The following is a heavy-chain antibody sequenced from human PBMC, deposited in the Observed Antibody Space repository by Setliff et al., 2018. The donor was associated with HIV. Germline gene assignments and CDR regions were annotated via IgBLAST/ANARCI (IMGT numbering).Heavy chain of an antibody. CDR3: ARLRPYNSALDY. CDR1: GFTVSSHY. J-gene: IGHJ4*02. D-gene: IGHD3-10*01. V-gene: IGHV3-66*02. Sequence: GGSLRLSCAASGFTVSSHYMSWVRQAPGKGLEWVSTIYSDGSTYHADSVKGRFTLSRDNSENALFLQMNSLRPEDTAVYYCARLRPYNSALDYWGQGTLVTVSS. CDR2: IYSDGST.